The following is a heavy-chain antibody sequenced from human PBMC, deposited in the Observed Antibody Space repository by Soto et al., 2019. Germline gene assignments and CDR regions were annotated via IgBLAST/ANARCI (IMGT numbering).Heavy chain of an antibody. CDR2: IHGSGST. CDR1: GGSISSYY. J-gene: IGHJ4*02. V-gene: IGHV4-59*01. CDR3: SVRSVAGSFDY. D-gene: IGHD6-19*01. Sequence: QVQLQESGPGLVKPSETLSLTCTVSGGSISSYYWSWIRQIPGKGLEWLGYIHGSGSTNYNPSLSSRVTISVDTSENRFSLKLRSVTAADTAIYCCSVRSVAGSFDYWGQGTLVTVSS.